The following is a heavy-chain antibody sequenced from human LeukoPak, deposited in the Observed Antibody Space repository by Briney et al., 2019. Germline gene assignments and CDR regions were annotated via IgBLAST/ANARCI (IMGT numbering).Heavy chain of an antibody. CDR1: GFTFSSYS. CDR3: AKEEPTTRWPAPPDY. CDR2: ISSSSSTI. V-gene: IGHV3-48*01. Sequence: GGSLRLSCAASGFTFSSYSTNWVRQAPGKGLEWVSYISSSSSTIYYADSVKGRFTISRDNAKNSLYLQMNSLRAEDTAVYYCAKEEPTTRWPAPPDYWGQGTLVTVSS. D-gene: IGHD1-1*01. J-gene: IGHJ4*02.